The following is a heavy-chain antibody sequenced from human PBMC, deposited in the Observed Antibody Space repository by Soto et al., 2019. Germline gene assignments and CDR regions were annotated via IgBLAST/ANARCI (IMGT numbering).Heavy chain of an antibody. CDR2: IIPILGIA. CDR3: ARRESGGSYYSY. Sequence: QVQLVQSGAEVKKPGSSVKVSCKASGGTFSSYTISWVRQAPGQGLEWMGRIIPILGIANYAQKFQGRVTMTADKSTSIADMELSSLRSEDTAVYYCARRESGGSYYSYWGQGTLVIVSS. D-gene: IGHD1-26*01. J-gene: IGHJ4*02. CDR1: GGTFSSYT. V-gene: IGHV1-69*02.